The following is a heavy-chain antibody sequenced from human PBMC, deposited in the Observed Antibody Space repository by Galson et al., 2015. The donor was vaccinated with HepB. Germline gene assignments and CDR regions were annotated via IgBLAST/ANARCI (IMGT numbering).Heavy chain of an antibody. D-gene: IGHD3-10*01. Sequence: SLRLSCAASGFTFSSYGMHWVRQAPGKGLEWVAVISYDGSNKYYADSVKGRFTISRDNSKNTLYLQMNSLRAEDTAVYYCARGFPYYYGSGSYPPPDAFDIWGQGTMVTVSS. CDR3: ARGFPYYYGSGSYPPPDAFDI. CDR2: ISYDGSNK. CDR1: GFTFSSYG. J-gene: IGHJ3*02. V-gene: IGHV3-30*03.